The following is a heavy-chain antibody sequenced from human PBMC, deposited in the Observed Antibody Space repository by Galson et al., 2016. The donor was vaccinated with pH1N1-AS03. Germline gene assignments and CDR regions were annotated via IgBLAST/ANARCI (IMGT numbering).Heavy chain of an antibody. V-gene: IGHV3-66*02. J-gene: IGHJ4*02. Sequence: SLRLSCAASGFNVSSKYMSWVRQTPGKRLEWVSVLYSGGSTYYADSVKGRFTISRDNSKNTLYLQMNSLRGEDTALYYCARYVRYYDYWGQGTLVTVSS. D-gene: IGHD3-10*02. CDR2: LYSGGST. CDR3: ARYVRYYDY. CDR1: GFNVSSKY.